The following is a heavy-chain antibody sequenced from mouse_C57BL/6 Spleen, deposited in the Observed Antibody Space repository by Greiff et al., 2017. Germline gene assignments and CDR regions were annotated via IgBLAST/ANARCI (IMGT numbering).Heavy chain of an antibody. V-gene: IGHV2-2*01. CDR3: ARMVTTYYAMDY. CDR1: GFSLTSYG. Sequence: VQRVESGPGLVQPSQSLSITCTVSGFSLTSYGVHWVRQSPGKGLEWLGVIWSGGSTDYNAAFISRLSISKDNSKSQVFFKMNSLQADDTAIYYCARMVTTYYAMDYWGQGTSVTVSS. D-gene: IGHD2-1*01. J-gene: IGHJ4*01. CDR2: IWSGGST.